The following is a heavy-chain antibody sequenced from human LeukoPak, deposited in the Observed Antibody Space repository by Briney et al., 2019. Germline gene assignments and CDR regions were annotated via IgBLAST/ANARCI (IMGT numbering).Heavy chain of an antibody. V-gene: IGHV3-7*01. J-gene: IGHJ3*02. Sequence: GGSLRLSCAASGFTFSSYWMSWVRQAPGKGLEWVANIKQDGSEKYYVDSVEGRFTISRDNAKNSLYLQMNSLRAEDTAVYYCARVLRRPYYYDSSGSFDAFDIWGQGTMVTVSS. CDR1: GFTFSSYW. CDR3: ARVLRRPYYYDSSGSFDAFDI. CDR2: IKQDGSEK. D-gene: IGHD3-22*01.